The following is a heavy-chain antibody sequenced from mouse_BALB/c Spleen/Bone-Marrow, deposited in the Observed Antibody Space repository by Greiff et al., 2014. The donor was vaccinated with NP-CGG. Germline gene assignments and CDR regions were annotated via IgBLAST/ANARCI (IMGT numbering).Heavy chain of an antibody. D-gene: IGHD1-1*01. CDR2: ISSGSSTI. CDR1: AFTFSSFG. Sequence: VQLKESGGGLVQPGGSRKLSCAASAFTFSSFGMHWVRQAPEKGLEWVAYISSGSSTIYYADTVKGRFTISRDNPKNTLFLQMTSLRSEDTAMYYCARLRRYYGYFDYWGQGTTLTVSS. V-gene: IGHV5-17*02. J-gene: IGHJ2*01. CDR3: ARLRRYYGYFDY.